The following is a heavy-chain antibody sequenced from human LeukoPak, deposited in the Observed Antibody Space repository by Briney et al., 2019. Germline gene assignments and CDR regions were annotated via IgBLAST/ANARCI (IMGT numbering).Heavy chain of an antibody. CDR2: IIPIFGTA. D-gene: IGHD5-18*01. J-gene: IGHJ4*02. CDR1: GGTFSSYA. V-gene: IGHV1-69*13. Sequence: SVKVSCKASGGTFSSYAISWVRQAPGQGLEWMGGIIPIFGTANYAQKFQGRVTITADESTSTAYMELSSLRSEDTAVYYCARDGGGGYSYGYLDYWGQGTLVTVSS. CDR3: ARDGGGGYSYGYLDY.